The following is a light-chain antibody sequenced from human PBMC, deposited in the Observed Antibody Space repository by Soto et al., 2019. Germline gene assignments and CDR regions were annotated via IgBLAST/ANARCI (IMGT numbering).Light chain of an antibody. CDR3: SSYTSSITLL. V-gene: IGLV2-14*01. CDR2: EVS. Sequence: QSALTQPASVSGSPGQSITISCTGTSNDVGGYKYVSWYQQHPNKAPKLIIFEVSNRPSGVSNRFSGSKSGNTASLTISGLQAEDEADYYCSSYTSSITLLFGGGTKLTVL. J-gene: IGLJ2*01. CDR1: SNDVGGYKY.